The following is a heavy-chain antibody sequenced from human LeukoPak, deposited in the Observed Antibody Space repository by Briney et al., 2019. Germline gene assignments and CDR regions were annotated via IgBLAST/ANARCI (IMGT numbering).Heavy chain of an antibody. D-gene: IGHD3-10*01. CDR3: ARVGSEAGNYYYYGMTS. J-gene: IGHJ6*02. V-gene: IGHV4-61*02. CDR1: GGSISSGSYY. CDR2: IYTSGST. Sequence: PSETLSLTCTVSGGSISSGSYYWSWIRQPAGKGLEWIGRIYTSGSTNYNPSLKSRVTISVDTSKNQFSLKLSSVTAADTAVYYCARVGSEAGNYYYYGMTSGAKGPRSPSP.